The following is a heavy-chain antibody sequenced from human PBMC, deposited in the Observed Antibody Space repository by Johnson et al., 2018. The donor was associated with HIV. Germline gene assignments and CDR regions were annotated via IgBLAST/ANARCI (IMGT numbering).Heavy chain of an antibody. CDR2: ISYDGHIK. Sequence: QVQLVESGGGLVQPWRSLRLSCAASGFTFKNYAMHWVRQAPGERLEWVAVISYDGHIKYYADSVKGRFTISRDNSKSTLYLQINSLRAEDAAVFYCAKDFHYYDSSGFNDAFDIWGQGTMVTVSS. CDR1: GFTFKNYA. V-gene: IGHV3-30*04. CDR3: AKDFHYYDSSGFNDAFDI. J-gene: IGHJ3*02. D-gene: IGHD3-22*01.